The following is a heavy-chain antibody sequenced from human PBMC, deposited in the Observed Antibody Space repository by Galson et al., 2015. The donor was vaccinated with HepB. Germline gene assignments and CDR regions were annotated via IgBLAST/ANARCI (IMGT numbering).Heavy chain of an antibody. Sequence: SLRLSCAASGFTFSSYWMSWVRQAPGKGLEWVANIKQDGSEKYYVDSVKGRFTISRDNAKNSLYLQVNSLRAEDTAVYYCARVGIAAAGSWGYGDYFDYWGQGTLVTVSS. CDR2: IKQDGSEK. CDR1: GFTFSSYW. CDR3: ARVGIAAAGSWGYGDYFDY. D-gene: IGHD6-13*01. J-gene: IGHJ4*02. V-gene: IGHV3-7*03.